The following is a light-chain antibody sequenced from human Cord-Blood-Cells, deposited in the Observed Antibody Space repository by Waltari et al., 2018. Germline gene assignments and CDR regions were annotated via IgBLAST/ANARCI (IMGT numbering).Light chain of an antibody. Sequence: QSALTQPASVSGSPGQSIASSCTGSSSDVGGYNLVSWYQQHPGKAPNHMIYEGSKRPSGVSNRFSGSKSGNTASLTIAGLQAEDEADYYCCSYAGSSTWVFGGGTKLTVL. CDR2: EGS. J-gene: IGLJ3*02. CDR3: CSYAGSSTWV. V-gene: IGLV2-23*01. CDR1: SSDVGGYNL.